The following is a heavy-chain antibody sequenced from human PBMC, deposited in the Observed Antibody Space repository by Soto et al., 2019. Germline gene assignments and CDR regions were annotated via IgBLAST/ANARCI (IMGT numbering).Heavy chain of an antibody. CDR3: ARTSGDYVLSKYFQH. CDR1: GGSISSGDYY. CDR2: IYYSGTT. D-gene: IGHD4-17*01. J-gene: IGHJ1*01. Sequence: QVQLQESGPGLVEPSQTLSLICTVSGGSISSGDYYWSWIRQLPGKGLEWIGYIYYSGTTFHNPSLKSRVRISVDTSKNLVSLKLSSMTAADTAVYYCARTSGDYVLSKYFQHCGQGTLVAVSS. V-gene: IGHV4-31*03.